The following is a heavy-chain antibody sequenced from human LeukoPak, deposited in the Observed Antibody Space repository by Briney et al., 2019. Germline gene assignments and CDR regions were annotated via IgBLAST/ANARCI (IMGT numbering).Heavy chain of an antibody. CDR3: ARAPPYDYDFWSGYKKYYFDY. CDR1: GGSFSGYY. J-gene: IGHJ4*02. CDR2: INHSGST. D-gene: IGHD3-3*01. V-gene: IGHV4-34*01. Sequence: SETLSLTCAVYGGSFSGYYWSWIRQPPGKGLEWIGEINHSGSTNYNPSLKSRVTISVDTSKNQFSLKLSSVTAADTAVYYCARAPPYDYDFWSGYKKYYFDYWGQGTLVPVSS.